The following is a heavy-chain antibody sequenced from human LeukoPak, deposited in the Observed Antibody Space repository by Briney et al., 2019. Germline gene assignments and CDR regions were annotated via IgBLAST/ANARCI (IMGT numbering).Heavy chain of an antibody. J-gene: IGHJ4*02. CDR1: GGTFSSYA. V-gene: IGHV1-69*13. CDR3: ARGKRGSGYSTLDC. D-gene: IGHD3-22*01. CDR2: IIPIFGTA. Sequence: GASVKVSCKASGGTFSSYAISWVRQAPGQGLEWMGGIIPIFGTANYAQKFQGRVTITADESTSTAYMELSSLRSEDTAVYYCARGKRGSGYSTLDCWGQGTLVTVSS.